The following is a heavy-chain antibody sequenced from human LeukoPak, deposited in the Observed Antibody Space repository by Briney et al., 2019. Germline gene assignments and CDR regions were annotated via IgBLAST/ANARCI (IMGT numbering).Heavy chain of an antibody. Sequence: SETLSLTCTVSGGSISSYYWSWIRQPTGKGLEWIGRIYTSGSTNYSPSLKSRVTMSVDTSKNQFSLKLSSVTAADTAVYYCARDRGLCSCGSCLWAFDYWGQGTLVTVSS. J-gene: IGHJ4*02. CDR1: GGSISSYY. D-gene: IGHD2-15*01. V-gene: IGHV4-4*07. CDR2: IYTSGST. CDR3: ARDRGLCSCGSCLWAFDY.